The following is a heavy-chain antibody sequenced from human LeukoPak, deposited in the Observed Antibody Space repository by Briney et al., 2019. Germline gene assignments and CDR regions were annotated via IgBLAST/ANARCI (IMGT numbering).Heavy chain of an antibody. CDR1: GGSFSGYY. V-gene: IGHV4-34*01. Sequence: SETLSLTCAVYGGSFSGYYWSWIRQPPGKGLEWIGGINHSGSTNYNPSLKSRVTISVDTSKNQFSLKLSSVTAADTAVYYCARRRGAHTANALDIWGQGTMVTVSS. J-gene: IGHJ3*02. D-gene: IGHD3-10*01. CDR2: INHSGST. CDR3: ARRRGAHTANALDI.